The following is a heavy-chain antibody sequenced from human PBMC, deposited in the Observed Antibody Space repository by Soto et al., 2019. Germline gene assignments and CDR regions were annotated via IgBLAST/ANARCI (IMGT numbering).Heavy chain of an antibody. J-gene: IGHJ5*02. CDR1: VGSISSGGYY. CDR2: IYYSGST. Sequence: NPSETLSLTCTVSVGSISSGGYYWSWIRQHPGKGLEWIGYIYYSGSTYYNPSLKSRVTISVDTSKNQFSLKLSSVTAADTAVYYCARTSYDSSGTAADPWGQGTLVTVSS. D-gene: IGHD3-22*01. CDR3: ARTSYDSSGTAADP. V-gene: IGHV4-31*03.